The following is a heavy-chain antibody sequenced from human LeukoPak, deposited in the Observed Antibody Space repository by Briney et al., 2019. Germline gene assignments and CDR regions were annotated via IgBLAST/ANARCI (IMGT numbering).Heavy chain of an antibody. CDR2: IWYDGSNK. J-gene: IGHJ4*02. D-gene: IGHD2-15*01. V-gene: IGHV3-33*01. CDR1: GFTFSSYG. Sequence: GGSLRLSCAASGFTFSSYGVHWVRQAPGKGLEWVAVIWYDGSNKYYADSVKGRFTISRDNSKDTLYLQMNSLRAEDTAVYYCASLGGERYCSGGSCHDYWGQGTLVTVSS. CDR3: ASLGGERYCSGGSCHDY.